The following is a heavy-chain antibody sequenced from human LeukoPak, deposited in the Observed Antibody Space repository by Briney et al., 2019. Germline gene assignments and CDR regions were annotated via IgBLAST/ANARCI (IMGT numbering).Heavy chain of an antibody. V-gene: IGHV3-30*01. CDR1: RFTFSSYA. Sequence: GRSLRLSCAASRFTFSSYAMHWVRQAPGKGLEGVAVISYDGSNKYYADSVKGRFTISRDNSKNTLYLQMNSLRAEDTAVYYCARGGRATTDYWGQGTLVTVSS. D-gene: IGHD1-26*01. J-gene: IGHJ4*02. CDR3: ARGGRATTDY. CDR2: ISYDGSNK.